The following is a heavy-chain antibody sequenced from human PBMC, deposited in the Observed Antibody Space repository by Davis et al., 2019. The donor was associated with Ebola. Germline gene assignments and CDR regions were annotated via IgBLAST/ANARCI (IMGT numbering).Heavy chain of an antibody. CDR3: AKDYSGSDYGGFAAFDL. V-gene: IGHV3-21*01. CDR1: GFSFSNYG. CDR2: ISRRGNYI. J-gene: IGHJ3*01. D-gene: IGHD1-26*01. Sequence: GGSLRLSCAGSGFSFSNYGMNWVRHVPGKGLEWISSISRRGNYIHQADSVKGRFIISRNNAENSVFLQMSSLNGEDTAIYFCAKDYSGSDYGGFAAFDLWGRGTMVTVSS.